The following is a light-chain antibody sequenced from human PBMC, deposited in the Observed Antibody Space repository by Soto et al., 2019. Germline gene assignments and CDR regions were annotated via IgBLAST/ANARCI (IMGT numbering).Light chain of an antibody. Sequence: QSVLTQPPPVSAAPGQTVTISCSGSSSNIGNNYLSWYQQVPGTAPKLLIYDNNKRPSGIPDRFSGSTSGTSATLGITGLQAGDEADYYCGTWDSSLSANVFGTGSKVTVL. CDR2: DNN. CDR3: GTWDSSLSANV. V-gene: IGLV1-51*01. CDR1: SSNIGNNY. J-gene: IGLJ1*01.